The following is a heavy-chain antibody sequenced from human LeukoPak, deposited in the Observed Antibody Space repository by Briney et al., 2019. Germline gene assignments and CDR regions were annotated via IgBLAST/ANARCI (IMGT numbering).Heavy chain of an antibody. CDR2: IYSGGST. D-gene: IGHD2-2*01. Sequence: PGGSLRLSCAASGLTVSSNYMSWVRQAPGKGLEWVSVIYSGGSTYYADSVKGRFTISRDNSKNTLYLQMNSLRAEDTAVYYCARDKGVIVPADITDGMDVWGQGTTVTVSS. J-gene: IGHJ6*02. CDR3: ARDKGVIVPADITDGMDV. V-gene: IGHV3-66*01. CDR1: GLTVSSNY.